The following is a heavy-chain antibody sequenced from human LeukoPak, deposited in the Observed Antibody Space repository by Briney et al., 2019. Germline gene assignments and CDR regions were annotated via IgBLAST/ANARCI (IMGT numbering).Heavy chain of an antibody. J-gene: IGHJ4*02. D-gene: IGHD6-6*01. CDR3: ARGGLRQLGGGDFDY. CDR2: MNPNSGNT. CDR1: GYTFTSYD. Sequence: ASVKVSCKASGYTFTSYDINWVRQAPGQGLEWMGWMNPNSGNTDYAQKFQGRVTMTRNTSISTAYMELSSLRSEDTAVYYCARGGLRQLGGGDFDYWGQGTLVTVSS. V-gene: IGHV1-8*01.